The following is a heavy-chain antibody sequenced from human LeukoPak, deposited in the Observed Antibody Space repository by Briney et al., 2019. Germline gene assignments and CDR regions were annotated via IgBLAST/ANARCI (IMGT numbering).Heavy chain of an antibody. CDR2: INPNSGGT. Sequence: PQASVKVSCKASGYTFTGYYMHWVRQAPGQGLEWMGWINPNSGGTNYAQKFQGRVTMTRDTSISTACMELSRLRSDDTAVYYCARSTPFTMIAAGNFDYWGQGTLVTVSS. V-gene: IGHV1-2*02. CDR1: GYTFTGYY. CDR3: ARSTPFTMIAAGNFDY. D-gene: IGHD3-22*01. J-gene: IGHJ4*02.